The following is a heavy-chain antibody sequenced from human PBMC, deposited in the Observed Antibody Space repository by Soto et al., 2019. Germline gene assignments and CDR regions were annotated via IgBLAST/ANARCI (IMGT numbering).Heavy chain of an antibody. V-gene: IGHV4-34*01. CDR2: INHSGST. CDR3: ARRRGSRSSGFDP. J-gene: IGHJ5*02. CDR1: GGSFSGYY. D-gene: IGHD6-6*01. Sequence: SETLSLTCAVYGGSFSGYYWSWIRQPPGKGLEWIGEINHSGSTNYNPSLKSRVTISVDTSKNQFSLKLSSVTAADTAVYYCARRRGSRSSGFDPWGQGTLVTVSS.